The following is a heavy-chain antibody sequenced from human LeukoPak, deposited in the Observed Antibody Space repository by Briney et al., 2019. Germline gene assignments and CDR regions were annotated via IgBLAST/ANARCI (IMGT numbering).Heavy chain of an antibody. J-gene: IGHJ4*02. D-gene: IGHD4-23*01. CDR2: VSTTGAST. Sequence: GGSLRLSCEASGFTFHTYAMSWVRQAQGKGLELVSAVSTTGASTYYADSVKGRFTISRDNSKNTMSLQMDSLRVDDTALYYCAKDWTTVVTPKGYYFDSWGEGTLVTVSS. CDR1: GFTFHTYA. V-gene: IGHV3-23*01. CDR3: AKDWTTVVTPKGYYFDS.